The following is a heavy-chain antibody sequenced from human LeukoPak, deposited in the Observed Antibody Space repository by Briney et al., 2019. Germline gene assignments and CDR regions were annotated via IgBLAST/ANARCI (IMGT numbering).Heavy chain of an antibody. D-gene: IGHD3-22*01. V-gene: IGHV3-7*03. Sequence: GGSLRLSCVASGFTFSSNCMSWVRQVPGKGLEWVANIKQDGNKKKYVDSVKGRFTISRDNAKNSVYLEMNSLRVEDTAVYYCARDPYDKGGYGAFDMWGQGTMVTVSS. CDR3: ARDPYDKGGYGAFDM. CDR2: IKQDGNKK. J-gene: IGHJ3*02. CDR1: GFTFSSNC.